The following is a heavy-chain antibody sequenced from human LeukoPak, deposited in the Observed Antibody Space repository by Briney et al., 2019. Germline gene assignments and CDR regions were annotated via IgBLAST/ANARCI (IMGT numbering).Heavy chain of an antibody. CDR3: ARAGRGFCSGASCYMSFDY. Sequence: PGGSLRLSCAASGFTFRNYWMHWVRQAPGKGLVWVSRVNSDGSTSSYADSVKGRFTISRDNAKNTLYLQMNSLRAEDTAVYYCARAGRGFCSGASCYMSFDYWGQGTLVTVSS. V-gene: IGHV3-74*01. CDR1: GFTFRNYW. CDR2: VNSDGSTS. J-gene: IGHJ4*02. D-gene: IGHD2-2*02.